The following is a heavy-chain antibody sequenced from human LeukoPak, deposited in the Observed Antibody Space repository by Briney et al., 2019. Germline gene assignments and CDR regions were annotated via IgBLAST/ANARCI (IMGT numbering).Heavy chain of an antibody. V-gene: IGHV3-9*01. D-gene: IGHD3-10*01. Sequence: GGSLRLSCAASGFAFDDYAMHWVRQAPGKGLEWVSGISWNSGSIGHADSVKGRFTISRDNAKNSLYLQMNSLRAEDTALCYCAKDTSLLWFGELGHWGQGTLVTVSS. CDR1: GFAFDDYA. CDR2: ISWNSGSI. J-gene: IGHJ4*02. CDR3: AKDTSLLWFGELGH.